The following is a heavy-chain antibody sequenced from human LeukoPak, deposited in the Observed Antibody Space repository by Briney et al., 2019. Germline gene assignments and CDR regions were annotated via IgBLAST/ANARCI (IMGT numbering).Heavy chain of an antibody. Sequence: SETLSLTCAVSADSFSSHYWTWIRQPPGKGLEWIGYITYIGSTNYNPSLKSRVTISIDTSKNQFSLKLSSVTAADTAVYYCARDLVTVTKGFDIWGQGTMVTVSS. J-gene: IGHJ3*02. CDR1: ADSFSSHY. D-gene: IGHD4-17*01. CDR3: ARDLVTVTKGFDI. CDR2: ITYIGST. V-gene: IGHV4-59*11.